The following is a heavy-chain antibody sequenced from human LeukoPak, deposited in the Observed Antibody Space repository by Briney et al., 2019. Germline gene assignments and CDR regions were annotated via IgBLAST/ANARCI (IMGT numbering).Heavy chain of an antibody. D-gene: IGHD3-16*01. V-gene: IGHV4-61*01. CDR2: IYYSGST. Sequence: SETLSLTCTVSGGSISSSIYYWSWIRQPPGKGLEWIGYIYYSGSTNYNPSLKSRVTISVDTSKNQFSLKLTSVTAADTAVYYCARETSQKGAHYMDVWGKGTTVTVSS. CDR3: ARETSQKGAHYMDV. CDR1: GGSISSSIYY. J-gene: IGHJ6*03.